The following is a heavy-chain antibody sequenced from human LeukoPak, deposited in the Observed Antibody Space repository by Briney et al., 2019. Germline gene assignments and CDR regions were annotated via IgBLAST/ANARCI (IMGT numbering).Heavy chain of an antibody. J-gene: IGHJ4*02. Sequence: GGSLRLSCVASGFTFSSYSMNWVRQAPGKGLEWVSYISRSSSTIYYAGSVKGRFTISRDNGKDSLYLQMNSLRAEDTALYYCARGYYDFWSGRYGFDYWGQGTLVTVSS. CDR2: ISRSSSTI. D-gene: IGHD3-3*01. V-gene: IGHV3-48*04. CDR1: GFTFSSYS. CDR3: ARGYYDFWSGRYGFDY.